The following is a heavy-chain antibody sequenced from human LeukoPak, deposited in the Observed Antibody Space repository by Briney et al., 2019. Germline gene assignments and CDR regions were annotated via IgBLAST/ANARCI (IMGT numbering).Heavy chain of an antibody. D-gene: IGHD2-2*01. CDR2: ISGSGGST. J-gene: IGHJ1*01. CDR3: AKAIVVVPAASRSLYFQH. CDR1: RFTVISEA. V-gene: IGHV3-23*01. Sequence: GWSLRLSCAASRFTVISEAMGEVGQAPSKEQEWVSAISGSGGSTYYADSVKGRFTISRDNSKNTLYLQMNSLRAEDTAVYYCAKAIVVVPAASRSLYFQHWGQGTLVTVSS.